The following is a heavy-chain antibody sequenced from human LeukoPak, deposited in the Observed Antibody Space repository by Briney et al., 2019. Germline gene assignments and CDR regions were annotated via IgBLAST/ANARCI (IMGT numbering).Heavy chain of an antibody. CDR2: INSDGSDT. CDR3: ARAEDYYDSSGYYLDAFDI. V-gene: IGHV3-74*01. CDR1: GFTFSSYW. Sequence: GGSLRLSCAASGFTFSSYWIHWVRHAPRKGLVWVSRINSDGSDTTYADSVKGRFTISRENAKNSMYLQMNSLRAEDTAVYYCARAEDYYDSSGYYLDAFDIWGQGTMVTVSS. D-gene: IGHD3-22*01. J-gene: IGHJ3*02.